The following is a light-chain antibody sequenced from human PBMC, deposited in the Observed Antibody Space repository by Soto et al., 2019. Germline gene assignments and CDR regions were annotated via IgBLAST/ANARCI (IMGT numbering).Light chain of an antibody. Sequence: EIVLKQSPDTLSLSPGERATLSYRASQSVRSNYLAWYQQKPGQAPRFLIYDASSRATGIPYMFSGSGSGTDLTHTISRLEPEDFAVYYCQQYGSTPLTFGGETKVDIK. V-gene: IGKV3-20*01. CDR2: DAS. J-gene: IGKJ4*01. CDR3: QQYGSTPLT. CDR1: QSVRSNY.